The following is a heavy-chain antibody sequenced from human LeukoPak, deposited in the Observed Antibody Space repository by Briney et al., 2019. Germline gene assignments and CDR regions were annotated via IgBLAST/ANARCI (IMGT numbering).Heavy chain of an antibody. CDR3: SRSPPGRTNWNYYDY. CDR2: IGPIGVYT. V-gene: IGHV3-64*01. Sequence: GGSLRLSCAASGFTFSDYAMHWVRQAPGKGLEFVSVIGPIGVYTYYANSVKGRFTISRDNSKSTVSLQMGSLRDEDMAVYYCSRSPPGRTNWNYYDYWGRGTLVTVSS. CDR1: GFTFSDYA. D-gene: IGHD1-1*01. J-gene: IGHJ4*02.